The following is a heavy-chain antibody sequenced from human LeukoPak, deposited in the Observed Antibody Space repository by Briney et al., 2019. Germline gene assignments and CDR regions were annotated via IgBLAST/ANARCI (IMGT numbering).Heavy chain of an antibody. CDR3: VRNLAVAGTCFDS. V-gene: IGHV3-7*03. Sequence: GGSLRLSCAASTFTFSNYWMSWVRQAPGKGLEWVANIKEDGSEKDYVDSVKGRFTISRDNAKNSLYLQMNSLRAEDTAVYYCVRNLAVAGTCFDSWGQGTLVTVSS. J-gene: IGHJ4*02. D-gene: IGHD6-19*01. CDR2: IKEDGSEK. CDR1: TFTFSNYW.